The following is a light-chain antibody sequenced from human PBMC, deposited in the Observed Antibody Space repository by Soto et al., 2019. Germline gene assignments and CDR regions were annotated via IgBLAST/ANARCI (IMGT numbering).Light chain of an antibody. CDR3: SSYAGSHILVV. J-gene: IGLJ2*01. V-gene: IGLV2-23*01. CDR2: EGS. CDR1: SSDIGSYNL. Sequence: QSALTQPGSVSGSPGQSITISCSGTSSDIGSYNLVSWYQQHPGKAPKVIIFEGSRLPSGVSSRFSGSKSGNTASLTISGLRPEDEADYYCSSYAGSHILVVFGGGTKLTVL.